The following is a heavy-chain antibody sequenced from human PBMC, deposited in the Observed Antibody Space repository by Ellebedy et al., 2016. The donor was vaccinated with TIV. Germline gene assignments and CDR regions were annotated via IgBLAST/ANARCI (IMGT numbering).Heavy chain of an antibody. V-gene: IGHV4-39*01. J-gene: IGHJ5*02. CDR3: ARRGSQDIVLMVYGFDP. CDR1: GGSISSSSYY. Sequence: SETLSLXXTVSGGSISSSSYYWGWIRQPPGKGLEWIGSIYYSGSTYYNPSLKSRVTISVDTSKNQFSLKLSSVTAADTAVYYCARRGSQDIVLMVYGFDPWGQGTLVTVSS. D-gene: IGHD2-8*01. CDR2: IYYSGST.